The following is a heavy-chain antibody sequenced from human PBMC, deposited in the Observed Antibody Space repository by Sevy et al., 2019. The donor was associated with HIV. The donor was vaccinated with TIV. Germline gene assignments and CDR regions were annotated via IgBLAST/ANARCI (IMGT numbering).Heavy chain of an antibody. CDR1: GFTFSSYG. CDR3: AKDGDLVGVPAVLTFYYYGMDV. D-gene: IGHD2-2*01. J-gene: IGHJ6*02. Sequence: GGSLRLSCAASGFTFSSYGMHWVRQAPGKGLEWVAVISYDGSNKYYADSVKGRFTISRDNSKNTLYLQMNSLRAEDTAVYYCAKDGDLVGVPAVLTFYYYGMDVWGQGTTVTVSS. V-gene: IGHV3-30*18. CDR2: ISYDGSNK.